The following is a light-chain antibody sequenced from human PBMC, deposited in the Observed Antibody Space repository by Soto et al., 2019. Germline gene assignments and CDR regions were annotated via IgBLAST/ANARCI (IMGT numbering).Light chain of an antibody. CDR1: QSISDY. CDR3: QQANSFPIT. Sequence: DIQMTQSPSTLSASVGDRVIITCRASQSISDYLAWYQQKPGKAPKLLIYDASNLESGVPSRFSGSGSGTDFTLTISSLQPEDFATYYCQQANSFPITFGQGTRLEIK. J-gene: IGKJ5*01. V-gene: IGKV1-5*01. CDR2: DAS.